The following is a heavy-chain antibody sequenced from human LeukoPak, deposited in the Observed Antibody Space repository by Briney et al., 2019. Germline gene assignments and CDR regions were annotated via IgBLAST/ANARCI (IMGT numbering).Heavy chain of an antibody. V-gene: IGHV3-30*18. CDR2: ISNDGTNK. D-gene: IGHD2-8*01. CDR3: AKGVMYVGMRSPLDF. Sequence: GGSLTLSCAPSGFTFTSSGMHWVRQAPGKWLEWVALISNDGTNKYYADCVKGRFTISRDNSKKTLDLQMNSLRAEDTAGYYCAKGVMYVGMRSPLDFWGLGILVTVSS. J-gene: IGHJ4*02. CDR1: GFTFTSSG.